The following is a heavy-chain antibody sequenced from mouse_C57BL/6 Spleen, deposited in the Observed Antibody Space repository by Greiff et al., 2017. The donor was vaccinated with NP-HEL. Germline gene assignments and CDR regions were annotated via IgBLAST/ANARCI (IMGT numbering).Heavy chain of an antibody. D-gene: IGHD3-2*02. CDR2: ISDGGSYT. CDR1: GFTFSSYA. J-gene: IGHJ2*01. CDR3: ARDREAVDY. V-gene: IGHV5-4*01. Sequence: EVKVVESGGGLVKPGGSLKLSCAASGFTFSSYAMSWVRQTPEKRLEWVATISDGGSYTYYPDNVKGRFTISRDNAKNNLYLQMSHLKSEDTAMYYCARDREAVDYWGQGTTLTVSS.